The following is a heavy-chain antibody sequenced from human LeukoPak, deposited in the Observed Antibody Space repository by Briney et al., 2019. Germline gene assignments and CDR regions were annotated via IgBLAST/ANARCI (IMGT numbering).Heavy chain of an antibody. Sequence: PGGSLRLSCAASGFTVSSNYMSWVRQAPGKGLEWVSGISGSGGSTYYADSVKGRFTISRDNSKNTLYLQMNSLRAEDTAVYYCAKVRLGGDCHSHWGQGTLVTVSS. D-gene: IGHD2-21*02. CDR1: GFTVSSNY. CDR3: AKVRLGGDCHSH. V-gene: IGHV3-23*01. J-gene: IGHJ4*02. CDR2: ISGSGGST.